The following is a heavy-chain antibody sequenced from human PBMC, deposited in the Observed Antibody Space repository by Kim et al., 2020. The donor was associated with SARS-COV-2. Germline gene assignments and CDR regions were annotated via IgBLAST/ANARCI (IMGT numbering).Heavy chain of an antibody. V-gene: IGHV7-4-1*02. CDR2: INTNTGNP. D-gene: IGHD6-19*01. CDR3: ARVGGSVAGAKPHYYYYGMDV. CDR1: GYTFTSYA. J-gene: IGHJ6*02. Sequence: ASVKVSCKASGYTFTSYAMNWVRQAPGQGLEWMGWINTNTGNPTYAQGFTGRFVFSLDTSVSTAYLQISSLKAEDTAVYYCARVGGSVAGAKPHYYYYGMDVWGQGTTVTVSS.